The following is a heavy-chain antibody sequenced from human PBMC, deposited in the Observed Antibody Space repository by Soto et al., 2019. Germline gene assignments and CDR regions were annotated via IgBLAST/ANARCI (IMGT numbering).Heavy chain of an antibody. CDR1: GFTFSSYA. V-gene: IGHV3-23*01. Sequence: GGSLRLSCAASGFTFSSYAMSWVRQAPGKGLEWVSAISGSGCSTYYADSVKGRFTISRDNSKNTLYLQMNSLRAEDTAVYYCAEGGLGYSSNSNWFDPWGQGTLVTVSS. D-gene: IGHD6-13*01. CDR2: ISGSGCST. J-gene: IGHJ5*02. CDR3: AEGGLGYSSNSNWFDP.